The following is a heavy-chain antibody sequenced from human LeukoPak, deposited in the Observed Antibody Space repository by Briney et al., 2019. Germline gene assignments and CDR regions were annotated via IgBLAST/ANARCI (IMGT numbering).Heavy chain of an antibody. J-gene: IGHJ4*02. CDR2: IYYSGST. Sequence: SETLSLTCTVSGGSISSSSYYWGWIRQPPGKGLEWIGSIYYSGSTYYNPSLKSRVTISVDTSKNQFSLKLSSVTAADTAVYYCARYGVTGIAAAGGLDYWGQGTLVTVPS. CDR1: GGSISSSSYY. V-gene: IGHV4-39*01. CDR3: ARYGVTGIAAAGGLDY. D-gene: IGHD6-13*01.